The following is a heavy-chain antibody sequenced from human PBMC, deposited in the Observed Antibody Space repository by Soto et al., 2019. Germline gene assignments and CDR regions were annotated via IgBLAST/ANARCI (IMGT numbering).Heavy chain of an antibody. J-gene: IGHJ6*02. CDR2: ISGSGSST. Sequence: EVQLLESGGGLVQPGGSLRLSCAASGFTFTIYAMTWVRQAPGKGLEWVSAISGSGSSTYYVDSVKGRFTISRDNSKNTLYLQMNSLRDEDTAIYYCAKDRIAARPLNGMDVWGQGTTVTVSS. V-gene: IGHV3-23*01. CDR3: AKDRIAARPLNGMDV. CDR1: GFTFTIYA. D-gene: IGHD6-6*01.